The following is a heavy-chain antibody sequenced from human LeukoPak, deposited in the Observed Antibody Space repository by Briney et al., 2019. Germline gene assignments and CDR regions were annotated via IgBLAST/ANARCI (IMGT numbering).Heavy chain of an antibody. V-gene: IGHV5-51*01. D-gene: IGHD4-17*01. CDR3: ARRTTVTTTDLDY. CDR2: IYPDDSDT. CDR1: GYSINNYW. J-gene: IGHJ4*02. Sequence: GESLKISCEASGYSINNYWIAWVRQMPGKGLEWLGIIYPDDSDTTYSPSFQGQVTISVDKSISTAYLQWSSLKASDTAMYYCARRTTVTTTDLDYWGQGTLVTVSS.